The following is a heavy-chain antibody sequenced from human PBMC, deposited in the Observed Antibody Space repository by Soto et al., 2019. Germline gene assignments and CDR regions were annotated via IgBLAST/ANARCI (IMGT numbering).Heavy chain of an antibody. CDR1: GGSISSSSSY. Sequence: SETLSLTCTVSGGSISSSSSYWGWIRQPPGKGLEWIGSIYYSGSTNYNPSLKSRVTISVDTSKNQFSLKLSSVTAADTAVYYCARVDRGYSYGSFSFDYWGQGTLVTVSS. CDR3: ARVDRGYSYGSFSFDY. V-gene: IGHV4-39*07. J-gene: IGHJ4*02. CDR2: IYYSGST. D-gene: IGHD5-18*01.